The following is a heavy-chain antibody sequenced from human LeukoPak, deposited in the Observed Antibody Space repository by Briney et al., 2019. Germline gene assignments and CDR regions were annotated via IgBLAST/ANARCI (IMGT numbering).Heavy chain of an antibody. CDR2: ISGSGGST. J-gene: IGHJ4*02. D-gene: IGHD6-19*01. CDR3: AKSKVRGAVARSLDY. V-gene: IGHV3-23*01. CDR1: GFTFSSYA. Sequence: PGGYLRLSCAASGFTFSSYAMSWVRQAPGKGLEWVSAISGSGGSTYYADSVKGRFTISRDNSKNTLYLQMNSLRAEDTAVYYCAKSKVRGAVARSLDYWGQGTLVTVSS.